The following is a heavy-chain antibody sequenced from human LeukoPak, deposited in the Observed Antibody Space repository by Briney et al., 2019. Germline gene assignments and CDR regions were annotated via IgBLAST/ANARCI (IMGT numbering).Heavy chain of an antibody. D-gene: IGHD1-26*01. CDR1: GFTFSRYG. Sequence: PGGSLRLSCAASGFTFSRYGMHWVRQAPGKGLEWVAVIWYDGSTKYYVDSVKGRFTIFRDDSKNTLYLQMNSLRAEDTAVYYCAKDLSGGSYYYFDYWGQGTLVTVSS. CDR2: IWYDGSTK. J-gene: IGHJ4*02. V-gene: IGHV3-33*06. CDR3: AKDLSGGSYYYFDY.